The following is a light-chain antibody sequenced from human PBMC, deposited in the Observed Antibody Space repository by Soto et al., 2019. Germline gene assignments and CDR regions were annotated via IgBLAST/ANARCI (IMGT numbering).Light chain of an antibody. CDR3: QQSYKTPRT. CDR2: AAS. J-gene: IGKJ1*01. Sequence: DIQMTQSPSSLSASVGDRVTITCRASESIGDSLNWYQQKPGQAPNLLIYAASTLQSGVPSRFSGGGSGTDFTLTISRLQREDFATYYCQQSYKTPRTFGQGTMVEIK. CDR1: ESIGDS. V-gene: IGKV1-39*01.